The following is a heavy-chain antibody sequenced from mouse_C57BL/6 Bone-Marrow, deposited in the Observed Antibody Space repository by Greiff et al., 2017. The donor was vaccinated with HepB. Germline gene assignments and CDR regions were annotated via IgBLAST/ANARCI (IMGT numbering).Heavy chain of an antibody. J-gene: IGHJ2*01. V-gene: IGHV1-75*01. Sequence: QVQLKQSGPELVKPGASVKISCKASGYTFTDYYINWVKQRPGQGLEWIGWIFPGSGSTYYNEKFKGKATLTVDKSSSTAYMLLSSLTSEDSAVYFCARGFLYDGYHVGFYYFDYWGQGTTLTVSS. D-gene: IGHD2-3*01. CDR1: GYTFTDYY. CDR2: IFPGSGST. CDR3: ARGFLYDGYHVGFYYFDY.